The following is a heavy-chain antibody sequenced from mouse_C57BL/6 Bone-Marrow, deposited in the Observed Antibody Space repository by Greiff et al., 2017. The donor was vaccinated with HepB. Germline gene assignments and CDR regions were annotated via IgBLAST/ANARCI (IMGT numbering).Heavy chain of an antibody. CDR1: GFNIKDDY. Sequence: VQLQQSGAELVRPGASVKLSCTASGFNIKDDYMHWVKQRPEHGLEWIGWIYPENGDTEYTSKFQGKATITADTSSTTAYLQLSSLTSDDTAVYYCTTIPGSSYYFDYWGQGTTLTVSS. J-gene: IGHJ2*01. V-gene: IGHV14-4*01. D-gene: IGHD1-1*01. CDR2: IYPENGDT. CDR3: TTIPGSSYYFDY.